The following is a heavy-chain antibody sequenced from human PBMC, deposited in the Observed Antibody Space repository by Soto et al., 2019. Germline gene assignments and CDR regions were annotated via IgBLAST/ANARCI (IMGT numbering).Heavy chain of an antibody. CDR3: ARQAAYMDAFES. J-gene: IGHJ3*02. D-gene: IGHD4-4*01. Sequence: PSETLSLTCTVSGGAISSYYWSGIRQPPGKGLEWIGYIYYSGSTNYNPSLKSRVTISVDTSKNQFSLKLSSVTAADTAVYYRARQAAYMDAFESWGHGTMVTVSS. V-gene: IGHV4-59*08. CDR2: IYYSGST. CDR1: GGAISSYY.